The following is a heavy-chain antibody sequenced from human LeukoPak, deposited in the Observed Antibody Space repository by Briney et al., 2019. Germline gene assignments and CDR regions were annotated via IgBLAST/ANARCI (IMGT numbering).Heavy chain of an antibody. CDR1: GFTFSSHG. CDR2: IRYDGSNK. Sequence: GGSLRLSCAASGFTFSSHGMHWVRQAPGKGLEWVAFIRYDGSNKYYADSVKGRFTISRDNSKNTLYLQMNSLRAEDTAVYYCAKDSITIFGVVRRFDYWGQGTLVTVSS. V-gene: IGHV3-30*02. CDR3: AKDSITIFGVVRRFDY. J-gene: IGHJ4*02. D-gene: IGHD3-3*01.